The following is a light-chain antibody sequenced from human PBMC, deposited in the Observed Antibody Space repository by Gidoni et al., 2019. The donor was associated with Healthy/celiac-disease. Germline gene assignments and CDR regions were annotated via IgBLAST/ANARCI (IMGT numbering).Light chain of an antibody. CDR2: YAS. CDR3: QQCRNWPWGYT. CDR1: QSVSSY. J-gene: IGKJ2*01. V-gene: IGKV3-11*01. Sequence: EIVLTQSPATLSVSPGERATLSCRASQSVSSYFAWYQQKPGQGHRLLIYYASNRATGIPARFSGSGCGTDFVLTISSLELEDFAVYDCQQCRNWPWGYTFGEGTKLEIK.